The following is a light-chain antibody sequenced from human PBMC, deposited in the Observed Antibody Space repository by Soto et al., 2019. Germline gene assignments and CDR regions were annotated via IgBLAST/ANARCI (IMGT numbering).Light chain of an antibody. V-gene: IGLV1-47*01. CDR3: AAWDDSLSALYV. Sequence: QSVLTQPPSASGTPGQRVTISCSGSSSNIGSNYVYWYQQLPGTAPKLLIYRNNQRPSGVPDRFSGSKSGTSAFLAISGLRSEDEADYYCAAWDDSLSALYVFGTGTKLTVL. J-gene: IGLJ1*01. CDR1: SSNIGSNY. CDR2: RNN.